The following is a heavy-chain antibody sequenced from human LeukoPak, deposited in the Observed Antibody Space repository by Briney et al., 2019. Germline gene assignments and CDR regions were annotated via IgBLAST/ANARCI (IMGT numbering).Heavy chain of an antibody. D-gene: IGHD4/OR15-4a*01. J-gene: IGHJ4*02. CDR1: GFTVSTNS. Sequence: GGSLRLSCTVSGFTVSTNSMSWVRQAPGKGLEWVSFIYSDNTHYSDSVKGRFTISRDNSKNTLYLQMNSLRAEDTAVYYCARRAGAYSHPYDYWGQGTLVTVSS. V-gene: IGHV3-53*01. CDR2: IYSDNT. CDR3: ARRAGAYSHPYDY.